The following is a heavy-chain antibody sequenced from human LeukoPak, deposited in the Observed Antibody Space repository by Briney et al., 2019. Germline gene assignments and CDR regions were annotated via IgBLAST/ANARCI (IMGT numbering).Heavy chain of an antibody. CDR1: GFTFSSYS. V-gene: IGHV3-48*04. CDR3: AKDWDFWSGYPKTLDY. Sequence: GGSLRLSCAASGFTFSSYSMNWVRQAPGKGLEWVSYISSSSSTIYYADSVKGRFTISRDNAKNSLYLQMNSLRAEDTAVYYCAKDWDFWSGYPKTLDYWGQGTLVTVSS. J-gene: IGHJ4*02. D-gene: IGHD3-3*01. CDR2: ISSSSSTI.